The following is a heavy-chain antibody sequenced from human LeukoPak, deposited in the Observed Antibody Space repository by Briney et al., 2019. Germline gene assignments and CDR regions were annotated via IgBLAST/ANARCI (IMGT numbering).Heavy chain of an antibody. CDR2: INPSGGST. CDR1: GYTFTSYY. D-gene: IGHD3-10*01. Sequence: ASVKVSCKASGYTFTSYYMHWVRQAPGQGLEWMGIINPSGGSTSYAQKFQGRVTMTRDTSISTAYMELSRLRSDDTAVYYCARGFLDGSGTFDYWGQGTLVTVSS. CDR3: ARGFLDGSGTFDY. J-gene: IGHJ4*02. V-gene: IGHV1-46*01.